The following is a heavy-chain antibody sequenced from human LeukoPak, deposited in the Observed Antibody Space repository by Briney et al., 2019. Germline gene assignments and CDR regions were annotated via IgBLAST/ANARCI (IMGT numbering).Heavy chain of an antibody. CDR3: AREGYYDSSGPGW. V-gene: IGHV4-59*01. CDR1: GGSISSYY. D-gene: IGHD3-22*01. CDR2: IYYSGST. Sequence: SETLSLTCTVSGGSISSYYWSWIRQPPGKGLEWIGYIYYSGSTNYNPSLKSRVTISVDTSKNQFSLKLSSVTAADTAVYYCAREGYYDSSGPGWWGQGTLVTVSS. J-gene: IGHJ4*02.